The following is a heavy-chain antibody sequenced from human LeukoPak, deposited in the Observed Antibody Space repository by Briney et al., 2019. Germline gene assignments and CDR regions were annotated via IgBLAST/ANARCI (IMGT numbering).Heavy chain of an antibody. D-gene: IGHD2-15*01. CDR1: GIIFSSYW. CDR2: INTQGTYT. J-gene: IGHJ4*02. CDR3: VIDLGDYNDF. V-gene: IGHV3-74*01. Sequence: GGSLRLSCAVSGIIFSSYWMHWVRQDPGRGLLWVSRINTQGTYTNYADSVKGRFTISRDNAKNTLYLQMSSLRADDTAVYYCVIDLGDYNDFWGQGTLASVSS.